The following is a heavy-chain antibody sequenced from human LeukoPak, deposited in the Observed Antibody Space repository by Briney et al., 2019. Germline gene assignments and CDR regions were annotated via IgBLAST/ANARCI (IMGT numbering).Heavy chain of an antibody. Sequence: ASVKVSCKASGFTFTTYFMHWVRQAPGQGLEWMGKINPSGDTATYTQRFQGRVTMTRDTSTSTVYMELSSLRSEDTAVYYCARDRNGDQRANAFDIWGQGTMVTVSS. CDR1: GFTFTTYF. V-gene: IGHV1-46*01. D-gene: IGHD2-21*02. CDR2: INPSGDTA. J-gene: IGHJ3*02. CDR3: ARDRNGDQRANAFDI.